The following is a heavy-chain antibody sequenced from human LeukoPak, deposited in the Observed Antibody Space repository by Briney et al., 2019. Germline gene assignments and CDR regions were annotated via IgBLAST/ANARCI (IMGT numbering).Heavy chain of an antibody. J-gene: IGHJ4*02. V-gene: IGHV3-30-3*01. CDR3: ARGEAQLWFSPTTAFDY. CDR1: GFTFSSYA. Sequence: PGGSLRLSCAASGFTFSSYAMHWVRQAPGKGLEWVAVISYDGSNKYYADSVKGRFTISRDNSKNTLYLQMNSLRAEDTAVYYCARGEAQLWFSPTTAFDYWGQGTLVTVSS. D-gene: IGHD5-18*01. CDR2: ISYDGSNK.